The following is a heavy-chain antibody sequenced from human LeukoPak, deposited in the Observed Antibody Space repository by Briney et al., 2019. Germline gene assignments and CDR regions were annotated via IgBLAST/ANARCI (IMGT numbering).Heavy chain of an antibody. V-gene: IGHV4-39*07. Sequence: PSETLSLTCTVSGVSISSSNSYWGWIRQPPGKGLEWIGSIYYSGNTYYNPSLKSRVTISVDTSKNQFSLKLSSVTAADTAVYYCARVMYSGSYGYFDYWGQGTLVTVSS. D-gene: IGHD1-26*01. CDR3: ARVMYSGSYGYFDY. CDR1: GVSISSSNSY. CDR2: IYYSGNT. J-gene: IGHJ4*02.